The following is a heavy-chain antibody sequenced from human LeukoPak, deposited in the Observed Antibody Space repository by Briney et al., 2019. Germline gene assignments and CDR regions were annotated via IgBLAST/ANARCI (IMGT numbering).Heavy chain of an antibody. Sequence: PGGSLRLSCAAYGFTFSSYSMNLVRQAPGKGLEWVSSISSSSSYIYYADSVKGRFTISRDNAKNSLYLQMNSLRAEDTAVYYCARDITFYDFWSGKGLDYWGQGTLVTVSS. CDR3: ARDITFYDFWSGKGLDY. CDR1: GFTFSSYS. D-gene: IGHD3-3*01. J-gene: IGHJ4*02. CDR2: ISSSSSYI. V-gene: IGHV3-21*01.